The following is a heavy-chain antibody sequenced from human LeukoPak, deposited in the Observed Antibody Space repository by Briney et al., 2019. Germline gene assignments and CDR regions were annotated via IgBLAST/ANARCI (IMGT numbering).Heavy chain of an antibody. V-gene: IGHV4-31*03. Sequence: PSQTLSLTCTVSGGSVSGGDSYWNWIRQHPGKGLEWIGYIHYSGNFDYNPSLKSRVTISVDTSNNQFSMRLASVTAADTAVYYCAREERLRGTDWFPSWGQGTLVTVSS. D-gene: IGHD4-17*01. CDR3: AREERLRGTDWFPS. CDR2: IHYSGNF. CDR1: GGSVSGGDSY. J-gene: IGHJ5*01.